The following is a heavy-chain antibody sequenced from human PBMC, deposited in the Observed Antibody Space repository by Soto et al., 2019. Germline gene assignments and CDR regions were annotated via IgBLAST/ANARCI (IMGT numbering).Heavy chain of an antibody. CDR3: ARDDSSGYYYWLDP. J-gene: IGHJ5*02. CDR1: GYTFTSYG. CDR2: ISAYNGNT. D-gene: IGHD3-22*01. V-gene: IGHV1-18*04. Sequence: ASVKVSCKASGYTFTSYGISWVRQAPGQGLEWMGWISAYNGNTNYAQKLQGRVTITTDTSTSTAYMELRSLRSDDTAVYYCARDDSSGYYYWLDPWGQGTLVTVSS.